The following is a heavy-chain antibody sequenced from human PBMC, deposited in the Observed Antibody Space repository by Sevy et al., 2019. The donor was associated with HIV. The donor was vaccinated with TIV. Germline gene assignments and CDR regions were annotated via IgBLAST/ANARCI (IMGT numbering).Heavy chain of an antibody. CDR1: GFTFSSYA. V-gene: IGHV3-30-3*01. Sequence: GRSLRLSCAASGFTFSSYAMHWVRQAPGKGLEWVAVISYDGSNKYYADSVKGRFTISRDNSKNTLYLQMNSLRAEDTAVYYCARELTYYDFWSVSRYGMDVWGQGTTVTVSS. J-gene: IGHJ6*02. CDR3: ARELTYYDFWSVSRYGMDV. CDR2: ISYDGSNK. D-gene: IGHD3-3*01.